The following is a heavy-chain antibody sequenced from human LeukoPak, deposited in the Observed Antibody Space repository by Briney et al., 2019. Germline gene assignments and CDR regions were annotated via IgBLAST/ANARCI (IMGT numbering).Heavy chain of an antibody. Sequence: GRSLRLSCAASGFTFSSYAMHWVRQAPGKGLEWVAVISYDGSNKYYADSVKGRFTISRDNSKNTLYLRMNSLRAEDTAVYYCARETGSAVGSTDFDYWGQGTLVTVSS. J-gene: IGHJ4*02. CDR1: GFTFSSYA. CDR2: ISYDGSNK. D-gene: IGHD4-17*01. V-gene: IGHV3-30-3*01. CDR3: ARETGSAVGSTDFDY.